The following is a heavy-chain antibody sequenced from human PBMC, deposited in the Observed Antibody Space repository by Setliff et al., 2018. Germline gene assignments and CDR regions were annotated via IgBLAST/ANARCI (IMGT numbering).Heavy chain of an antibody. J-gene: IGHJ6*03. Sequence: WASVKVSCKASGGTFSSYGISWVRQAPGQGLEWMGGTIPIFGTTDYAQKFRGRVTIITDESTSTAFMQLSSLRSEDTAVYYCAREGVDARSSTDYRYYMDVWGKGTTVTVSS. CDR3: AREGVDARSSTDYRYYMDV. CDR2: TIPIFGTT. V-gene: IGHV1-69*05. CDR1: GGTFSSYG. D-gene: IGHD2-8*01.